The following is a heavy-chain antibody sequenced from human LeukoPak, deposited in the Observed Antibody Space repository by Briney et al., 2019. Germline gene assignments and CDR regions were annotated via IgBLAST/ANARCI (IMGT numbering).Heavy chain of an antibody. Sequence: GASVKVSCKASGYTFTNYAVHWVRQAPGQRLEWMGWINAGNGKTNYSQKFQVRVTLTRDTSASTVYMELSSLRSEDTAVYYCARGYYDFLTGHVVTYYFDYWGQGPLVAVSS. J-gene: IGHJ4*02. CDR2: INAGNGKT. CDR1: GYTFTNYA. D-gene: IGHD3-9*01. V-gene: IGHV1-3*01. CDR3: ARGYYDFLTGHVVTYYFDY.